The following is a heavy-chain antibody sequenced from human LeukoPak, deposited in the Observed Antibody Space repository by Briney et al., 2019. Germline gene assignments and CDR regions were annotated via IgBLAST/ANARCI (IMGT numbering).Heavy chain of an antibody. J-gene: IGHJ5*02. D-gene: IGHD1/OR15-1a*01. CDR1: GGSISSYY. V-gene: IGHV4-59*01. Sequence: SETLSLTCTVSGGSISSYYWSWIRQPPGKGLEWIGYIYYSGSTNYNPSLKSRVTISVDTSKNQFSLKLSSVTAADTAVYYCVTEQPIPGGGYWFDPWGQGTLVTVSS. CDR3: VTEQPIPGGGYWFDP. CDR2: IYYSGST.